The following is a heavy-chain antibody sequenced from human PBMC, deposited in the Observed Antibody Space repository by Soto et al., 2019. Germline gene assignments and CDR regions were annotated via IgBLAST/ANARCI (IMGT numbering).Heavy chain of an antibody. CDR1: GYTFTGYY. J-gene: IGHJ4*02. Sequence: ASVNVSCKASGYTFTGYYMHWVRQAPGQGLEWMGWNNPNSGGTNYAQKFQGRVTMTRDTSISTAYMELSRLRSDDTAVYYCARDSLNYYDSSGYSRPFDYWGQGTLVTVSS. CDR3: ARDSLNYYDSSGYSRPFDY. D-gene: IGHD3-22*01. CDR2: NNPNSGGT. V-gene: IGHV1-2*02.